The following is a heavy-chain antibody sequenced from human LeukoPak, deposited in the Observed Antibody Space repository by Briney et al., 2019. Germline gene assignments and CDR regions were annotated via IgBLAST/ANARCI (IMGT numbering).Heavy chain of an antibody. CDR3: ARDLVTFTGYYGSGTYVNCFDP. CDR2: MYISGTT. D-gene: IGHD3-10*01. J-gene: IGHJ5*02. Sequence: PSETLSLTRTVSGGSISSYHWSWIRHSAGKGLEWIGRMYISGTTDYNPPLKSRVTMSVDTSKNQFSLKLTSVTAADTAVYYCARDLVTFTGYYGSGTYVNCFDPWGQGTLVTVSS. V-gene: IGHV4-4*07. CDR1: GGSISSYH.